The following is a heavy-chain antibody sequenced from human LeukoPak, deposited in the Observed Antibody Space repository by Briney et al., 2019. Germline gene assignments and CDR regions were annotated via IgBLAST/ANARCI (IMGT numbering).Heavy chain of an antibody. CDR2: ISYDGSNK. CDR3: ARDKRRSGSHHDAFDI. Sequence: PGGSLRLSCAASGFTFSDYYMSWIRQAPGKGLEWVAVISYDGSNKYYADSVKGRFTISRDNSKNTLYLQMNSLRAEDTAVYYCARDKRRSGSHHDAFDIWGQGTMVTVSS. J-gene: IGHJ3*02. CDR1: GFTFSDYY. D-gene: IGHD1-26*01. V-gene: IGHV3-30-3*01.